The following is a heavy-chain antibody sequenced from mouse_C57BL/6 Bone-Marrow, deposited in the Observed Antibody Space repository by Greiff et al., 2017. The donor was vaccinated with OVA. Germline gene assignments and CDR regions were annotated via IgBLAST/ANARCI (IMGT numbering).Heavy chain of an antibody. CDR3: ARERGGYRKYYFDY. Sequence: EVQVVESGGGLVKPGGSLKLSCAASGFTFSSYAMSWVRQTPEKRLEWVATISDGGSYTYYPDNVKGRFTISRDNAKNNLYLQMSHLKSEDTAMYDCARERGGYRKYYFDYWGQGTTLTVSS. J-gene: IGHJ2*01. CDR1: GFTFSSYA. CDR2: ISDGGSYT. D-gene: IGHD3-1*01. V-gene: IGHV5-4*01.